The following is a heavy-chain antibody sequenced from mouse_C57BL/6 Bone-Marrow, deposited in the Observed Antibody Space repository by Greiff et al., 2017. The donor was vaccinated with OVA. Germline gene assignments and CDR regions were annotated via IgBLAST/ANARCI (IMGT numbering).Heavy chain of an antibody. D-gene: IGHD2-3*01. CDR2: INPNNGGT. CDR1: GYTFTDYY. Sequence: EVQLQQPGPELVKPGASVKLSCKASGYTFTDYYMNWVKQSPGKSLEWIGDINPNNGGTSYNQKFKGKATLTVDKSSSTAYMELSSLTSEDSAVYYCARYPRYDSNYAMDYWGQGTSVTVSS. CDR3: ARYPRYDSNYAMDY. J-gene: IGHJ4*01. V-gene: IGHV1-26*01.